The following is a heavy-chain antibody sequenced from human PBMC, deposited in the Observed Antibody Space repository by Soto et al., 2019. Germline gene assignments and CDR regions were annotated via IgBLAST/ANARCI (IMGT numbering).Heavy chain of an antibody. Sequence: SETLSLTCTVSGGSISSYYWSWIRQPPGKGLEWIGYIYYSGSTNYNPSLKSRVTISVDTSKNQFSLKLSSVTAADTAVYYCARGVDYGGNSAAFDIWGQGTMVTVSS. J-gene: IGHJ3*02. V-gene: IGHV4-59*01. CDR3: ARGVDYGGNSAAFDI. CDR2: IYYSGST. CDR1: GGSISSYY. D-gene: IGHD4-17*01.